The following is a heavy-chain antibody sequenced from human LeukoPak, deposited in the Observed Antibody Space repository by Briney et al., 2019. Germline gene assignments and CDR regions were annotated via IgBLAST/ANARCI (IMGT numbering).Heavy chain of an antibody. D-gene: IGHD3-16*01. CDR2: IYYSGST. CDR1: GGSISSYY. J-gene: IGHJ4*02. V-gene: IGHV4-59*01. Sequence: SETLSLTFTVSGGSISSYYWSWIRQPPGKGLEWIGYIYYSGSTNYNPSLKSRVTISVDTSKNQFSLKLSSVTAADTAVYYCAIGGGPYYFDYWGQGTLVTVSS. CDR3: AIGGGPYYFDY.